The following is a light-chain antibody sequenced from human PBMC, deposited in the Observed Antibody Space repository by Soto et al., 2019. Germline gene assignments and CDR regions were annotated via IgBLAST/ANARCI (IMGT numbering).Light chain of an antibody. CDR2: LGS. V-gene: IGKV2-28*01. J-gene: IGKJ1*01. CDR3: MQTLQTWT. Sequence: DIVMTQSPLSLSVIPGEPASISCRSSQSLLHSNGDNSLDWYLQKPGQSTQLLLYLGSNRASGVPDRCSGSGSGTDFTLKISRVEAEDVGVYYCMQTLQTWTFGQGTKVEIK. CDR1: QSLLHSNGDNS.